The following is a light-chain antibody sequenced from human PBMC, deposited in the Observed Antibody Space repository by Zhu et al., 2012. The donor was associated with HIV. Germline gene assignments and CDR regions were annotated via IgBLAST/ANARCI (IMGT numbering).Light chain of an antibody. CDR2: DAS. J-gene: IGKJ4*01. Sequence: EIVLTQSPATLSLSPGERATLSCRASQSVDTYLAWYQQKSGQAPRLLIYDASNRATGIPVRFSGSGSGTDFTLTISSLQPEDFATYFCQHLTLYPTFGGGSKVEIK. V-gene: IGKV3-11*01. CDR3: QHLTLYPT. CDR1: QSVDTY.